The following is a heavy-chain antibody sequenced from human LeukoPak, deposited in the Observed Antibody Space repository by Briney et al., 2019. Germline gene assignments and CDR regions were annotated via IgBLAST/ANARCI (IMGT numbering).Heavy chain of an antibody. CDR1: GGTFSSYA. CDR2: IIPIFGTA. D-gene: IGHD4-17*01. J-gene: IGHJ4*02. Sequence: SVTVSCKASGGTFSSYAISWVRQAPGQGLEWMGGIIPIFGTANYAQKFQGRVTITTDESTSTAYMELSSLRSEDTAVYYCARASLGYGDTDYWGQGTLVTVSS. CDR3: ARASLGYGDTDY. V-gene: IGHV1-69*05.